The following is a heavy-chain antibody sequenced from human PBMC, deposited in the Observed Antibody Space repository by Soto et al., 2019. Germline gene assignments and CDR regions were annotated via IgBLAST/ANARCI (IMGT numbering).Heavy chain of an antibody. CDR3: VRGKRGPWYFDV. Sequence: QVQLLESGPGLVRPSQTLSLTCTVSGGSINTAGDYWNWMRQRPGEGLEWIGSIHSSGAIYYTPPLKGRVKVSADTSKNQFSLSLDSMTPADTAVYYCVRGKRGPWYFDVWGRGTLVAVS. CDR2: IHSSGAI. J-gene: IGHJ2*01. V-gene: IGHV4-31*03. CDR1: GGSINTAGDY.